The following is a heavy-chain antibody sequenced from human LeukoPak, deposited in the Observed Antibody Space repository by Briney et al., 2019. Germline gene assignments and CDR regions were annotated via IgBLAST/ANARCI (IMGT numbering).Heavy chain of an antibody. V-gene: IGHV3-23*01. J-gene: IGHJ4*02. CDR1: RFTLSNYA. CDR2: ISGSGDNT. Sequence: GGSLRLSCAASRFTLSNYAMNWVRQAPGKGLEWVSSISGSGDNTHYADSVKGRFTISRDNSKNMMYLQMNSLRADDTALYYCARDRYGDYSFDYWGQGVLVTVSS. CDR3: ARDRYGDYSFDY. D-gene: IGHD4-17*01.